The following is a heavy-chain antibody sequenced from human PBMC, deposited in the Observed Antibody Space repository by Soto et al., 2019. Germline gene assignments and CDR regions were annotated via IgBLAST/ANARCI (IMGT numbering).Heavy chain of an antibody. D-gene: IGHD3-3*01. J-gene: IGHJ5*02. V-gene: IGHV4-30-4*01. CDR3: ARVPFRITIFGVVIIRPNWFDP. CDR2: IYYSGST. CDR1: GGSISSGDYY. Sequence: SETLSLTCTVSGGSISSGDYYWSWIRQPPGKGLEWIGYIYYSGSTYYNPSLKSRVTISVDTSKNQFSLKLSSVTAADTAVYYCARVPFRITIFGVVIIRPNWFDPWGQGTLVTVSS.